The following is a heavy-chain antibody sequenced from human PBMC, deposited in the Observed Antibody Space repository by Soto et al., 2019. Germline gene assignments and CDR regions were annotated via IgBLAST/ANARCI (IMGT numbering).Heavy chain of an antibody. V-gene: IGHV4-4*02. CDR1: SGSISSSNW. D-gene: IGHD2-2*01. Sequence: SETLSLTCAVSSGSISSSNWWSWVRQPPGKGLEWIGEIYHSGSTNYNPSLKSRVTISVDKSKNQFSLKLSSVTAADTAVYYCAKDQPSPVQLLHWGGYYMDVWGKGTTVTVSS. CDR3: AKDQPSPVQLLHWGGYYMDV. CDR2: IYHSGST. J-gene: IGHJ6*03.